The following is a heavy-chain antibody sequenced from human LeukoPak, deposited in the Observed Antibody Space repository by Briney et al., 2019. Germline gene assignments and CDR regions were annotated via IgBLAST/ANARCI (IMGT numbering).Heavy chain of an antibody. CDR1: GGSIRSSYYY. CDR3: ARRENYYDSSGYYYGAFDI. CDR2: IYDSGST. D-gene: IGHD3-22*01. Sequence: SETLSLTCTVSGGSIRSSYYYWGWIRQPPGKGLEWIGSIYDSGSTYYNPSLKSRVTISVDRSKNQFSLKLSSVTAADTAVYYCARRENYYDSSGYYYGAFDIWGQGTMVTVSS. J-gene: IGHJ3*02. V-gene: IGHV4-39*07.